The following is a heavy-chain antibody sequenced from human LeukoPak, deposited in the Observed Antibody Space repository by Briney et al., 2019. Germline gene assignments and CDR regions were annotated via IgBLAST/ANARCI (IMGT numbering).Heavy chain of an antibody. CDR3: AKEQNYYDSSGYYI. CDR1: GFTFSSYG. J-gene: IGHJ4*02. CDR2: IRYDGSNK. V-gene: IGHV3-30*02. D-gene: IGHD3-22*01. Sequence: QPGGSLRLSCAASGFTFSSYGMHWVRQAPGKGLEWVAFIRYDGSNKYYADSVKGRFTISRDNSKNTLYLQMNSLRADDTAVYYCAKEQNYYDSSGYYIWGQGTLVTVSS.